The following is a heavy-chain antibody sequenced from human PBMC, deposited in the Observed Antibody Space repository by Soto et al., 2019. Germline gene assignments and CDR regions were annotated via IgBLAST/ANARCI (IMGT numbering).Heavy chain of an antibody. CDR2: ISAYNGNT. CDR1: CYTFTSYG. Sequence: GAAVKVSFKASCYTFTSYGISWLRQAPGQGLEWMGWISAYNGNTNYAQKLQGRVTMTTDTSTSTAYMELRSLRSDDTAVYYCATDRLDWFDPWGQGTLVTVSS. V-gene: IGHV1-18*01. J-gene: IGHJ5*02. CDR3: ATDRLDWFDP.